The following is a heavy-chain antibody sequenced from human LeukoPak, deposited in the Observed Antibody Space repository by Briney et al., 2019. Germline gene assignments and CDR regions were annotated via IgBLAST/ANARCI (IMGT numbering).Heavy chain of an antibody. D-gene: IGHD2-21*02. CDR2: ISGSGESA. V-gene: IGHV3-23*01. CDR3: AKDYKICGRDCYSYYLDS. CDR1: GFTFSSYA. J-gene: IGHJ4*02. Sequence: GGSLRLSCAASGFTFSSYAMSWVRQAPGKGPEWVSGISGSGESAYYADPVKGHFTVSRDNSKNTLYLQMHSLTAEDTAIYYCAKDYKICGRDCYSYYLDSWGQGTLVIVSS.